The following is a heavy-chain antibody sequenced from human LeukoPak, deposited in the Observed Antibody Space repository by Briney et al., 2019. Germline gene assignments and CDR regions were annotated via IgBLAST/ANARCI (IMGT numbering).Heavy chain of an antibody. J-gene: IGHJ3*02. Sequence: GGSLRLSCAASGFTVSSNYMSWVRQAPGKGLEWVSVIYSGGSTYYADSVKGRFTISRDNSKNTLYLQMNSLRAEDTAVYYCASSGDEDHGGAFDIWGQGTMVTVSS. CDR3: ASSGDEDHGGAFDI. CDR1: GFTVSSNY. V-gene: IGHV3-53*01. D-gene: IGHD2-15*01. CDR2: IYSGGST.